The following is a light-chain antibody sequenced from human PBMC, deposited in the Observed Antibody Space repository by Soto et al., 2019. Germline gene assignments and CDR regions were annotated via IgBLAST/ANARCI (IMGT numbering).Light chain of an antibody. CDR1: TSDVGGYDF. CDR3: TSYSSSNNFDVV. V-gene: IGLV2-14*01. J-gene: IGLJ2*01. CDR2: EVS. Sequence: SALTQPASVSGSPGQSITISCTGTTSDVGGYDFVSWYQQHPGKAPKLIIYEVSNRPSGVSNRFSASKSGNTASLTISGLQAEDEADYFCTSYSSSNNFDVVFGGGTKLTVL.